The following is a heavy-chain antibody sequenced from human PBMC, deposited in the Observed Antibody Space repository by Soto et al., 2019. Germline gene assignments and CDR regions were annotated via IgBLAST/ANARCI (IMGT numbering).Heavy chain of an antibody. CDR1: GFTFSGYW. V-gene: IGHV3-7*01. CDR3: ARILRYFDWLLDRDWFDP. CDR2: IKQDGSEK. J-gene: IGHJ5*02. D-gene: IGHD3-9*01. Sequence: TGGSLRLSCAASGFTFSGYWMSWVRQAPGKGLEWVANIKQDGSEKYYVDSVKGRFTISRDNAKNSLYLQMNSLRAEDTAVYYCARILRYFDWLLDRDWFDPWGQGTLVTVSS.